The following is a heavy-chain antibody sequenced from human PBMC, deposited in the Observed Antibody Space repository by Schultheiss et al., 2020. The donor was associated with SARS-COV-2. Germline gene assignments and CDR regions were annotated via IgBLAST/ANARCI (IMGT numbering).Heavy chain of an antibody. CDR2: ISSSSSTM. Sequence: GGSLRLSCAAGGFTVSTNYMSWVRQAPGKGLEWVSYISSSSSTMFYADSVKGRFTISRDNAKNSLYLQMNSLRAEDTAVYYCARGGYSSSWYDYWGQGTLVTVSS. CDR3: ARGGYSSSWYDY. CDR1: GFTVSTNY. D-gene: IGHD6-13*01. V-gene: IGHV3-48*04. J-gene: IGHJ4*02.